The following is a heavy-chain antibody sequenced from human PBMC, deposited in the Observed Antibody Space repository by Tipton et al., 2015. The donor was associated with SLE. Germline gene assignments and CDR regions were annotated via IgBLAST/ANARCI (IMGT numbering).Heavy chain of an antibody. Sequence: TLSLTCTVSGGSISSSSYYWGWIRQPPGKGLEWIGSIYYSGSTNYNPSLKSRVTISVDTSKNQFSLKLSSVTAADTAVYYCARGHKSIAAWGQGTLVTVSS. CDR1: GGSISSSSYY. CDR2: IYYSGST. CDR3: ARGHKSIAA. J-gene: IGHJ5*02. V-gene: IGHV4-39*07. D-gene: IGHD6-6*01.